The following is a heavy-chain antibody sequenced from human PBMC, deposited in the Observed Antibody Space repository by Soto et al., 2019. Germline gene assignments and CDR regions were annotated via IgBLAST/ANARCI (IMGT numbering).Heavy chain of an antibody. J-gene: IGHJ6*02. D-gene: IGHD3-16*01. CDR3: ARLDSFRGKYYYYYYGMDV. CDR2: IIPIFGTA. Sequence: GASVKVSCKASGGTFSSYAISWVRQAPGQGLEWMGGIIPIFGTANYAQKFQGRVTITADESTSTAYMELSSLRSEDTAVYYCARLDSFRGKYYYYYYGMDVWGPGPTVTGSS. CDR1: GGTFSSYA. V-gene: IGHV1-69*13.